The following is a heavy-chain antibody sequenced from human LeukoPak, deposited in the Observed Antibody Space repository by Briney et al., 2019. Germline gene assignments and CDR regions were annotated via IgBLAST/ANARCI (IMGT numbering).Heavy chain of an antibody. CDR3: ARDSWDIVVVPAAIVGDYYYYYMDV. CDR1: GFTFDDYG. CDR2: INWNGGST. D-gene: IGHD2-2*02. J-gene: IGHJ6*03. Sequence: PGGYLRLSCAASGFTFDDYGMSWVRQAPGKGLEWVSGINWNGGSTGYADSVKGRFTISRDNAKNSLYLQMNSLRAEDTALYYCARDSWDIVVVPAAIVGDYYYYYMDVWRKGTTVTVSS. V-gene: IGHV3-20*04.